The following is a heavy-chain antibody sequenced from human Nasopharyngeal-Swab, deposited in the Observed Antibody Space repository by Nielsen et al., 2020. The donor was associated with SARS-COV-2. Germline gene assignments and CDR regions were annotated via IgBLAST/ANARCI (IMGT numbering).Heavy chain of an antibody. CDR2: ISGSGDTT. D-gene: IGHD5-18*01. J-gene: IGHJ5*02. V-gene: IGHV3-23*01. CDR3: ARERYSYGSNWFDP. CDR1: GFTLSIYA. Sequence: GESLKISCAASGFTLSIYAMTWVRQAPGKGLEWVSTISGSGDTTYYADPVKGRFTISRDNSKNTLHLQMNSLSAEDTAVYYCARERYSYGSNWFDPWGQGTLVTVSS.